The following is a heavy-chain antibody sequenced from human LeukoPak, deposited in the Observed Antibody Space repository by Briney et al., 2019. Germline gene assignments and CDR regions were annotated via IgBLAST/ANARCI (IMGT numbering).Heavy chain of an antibody. V-gene: IGHV4-61*02. CDR3: ARDQTYSGSGIYTYFDY. CDR1: GGSISSGSYY. D-gene: IGHD3-10*01. J-gene: IGHJ4*02. CDR2: IYTSGST. Sequence: SQTLSLTCTVSGGSISSGSYYWSWIRQPAGKGLEWIGRIYTSGSTNYNPSLRSRVTISADTSKNHFSLKLTSVTAADTAVYYCARDQTYSGSGIYTYFDYWGQGILVTVSS.